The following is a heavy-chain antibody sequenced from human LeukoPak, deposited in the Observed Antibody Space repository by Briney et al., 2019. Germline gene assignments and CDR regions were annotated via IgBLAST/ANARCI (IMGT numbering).Heavy chain of an antibody. CDR1: GLTFSSSW. D-gene: IGHD1-26*01. J-gene: IGHJ4*02. CDR3: AKDQRWESPHYLDS. V-gene: IGHV3-7*01. CDR2: INPDGNKK. Sequence: GGSLRLSCAVSGLTFSSSWMDWVRQAPGKGLEWVASINPDGNKKYSADSVKGRFTISRDNAENSLYLQMNSLRVEDTAFYYCAKDQRWESPHYLDSWGQGTLVTVSS.